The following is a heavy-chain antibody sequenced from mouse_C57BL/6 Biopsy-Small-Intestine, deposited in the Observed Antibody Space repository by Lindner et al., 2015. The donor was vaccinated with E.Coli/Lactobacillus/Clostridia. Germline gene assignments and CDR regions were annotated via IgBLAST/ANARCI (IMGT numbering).Heavy chain of an antibody. CDR1: GYTFTSYW. J-gene: IGHJ1*03. Sequence: VQLQESGAELVKPGASVKLSCKASGYTFTSYWMHWVKQRPGRGLEWIGRIDPNSGGSKYNEKFKSKATLTVDIPSSTDYMLLSSLTSEDSAVYYCARGGNYARSGFDVWGTGTTVTVSS. V-gene: IGHV1-72*01. D-gene: IGHD2-1*01. CDR3: ARGGNYARSGFDV. CDR2: IDPNSGGS.